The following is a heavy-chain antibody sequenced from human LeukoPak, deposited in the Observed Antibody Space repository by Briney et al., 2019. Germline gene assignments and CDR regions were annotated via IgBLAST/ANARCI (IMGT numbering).Heavy chain of an antibody. Sequence: SETLSLTCTVSGGSISSYYWSWIRQPPGKGLEWLGYIYYSGSTNYNPSLKSRVTISVDTSKNQFSLKLSSVTAADTAVYYCARRKNAYYYDSSGYLGAFDIWGQGTMVTVSS. CDR3: ARRKNAYYYDSSGYLGAFDI. CDR1: GGSISSYY. CDR2: IYYSGST. D-gene: IGHD3-22*01. J-gene: IGHJ3*02. V-gene: IGHV4-59*08.